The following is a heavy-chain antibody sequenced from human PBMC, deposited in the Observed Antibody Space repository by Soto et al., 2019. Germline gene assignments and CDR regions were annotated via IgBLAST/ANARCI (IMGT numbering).Heavy chain of an antibody. CDR1: GYTFTSYG. J-gene: IGHJ6*02. CDR2: ISAYNGNT. Sequence: GASVKVSCKASGYTFTSYGISWVRQAPGQGLEWMGWISAYNGNTNYARKLQGRVTMTTDTSTSTAYMELRSLRSDDTAVYYCARDLYYDSSGYYYDYYYYGMDVWGQGTTVTVSS. CDR3: ARDLYYDSSGYYYDYYYYGMDV. D-gene: IGHD3-22*01. V-gene: IGHV1-18*04.